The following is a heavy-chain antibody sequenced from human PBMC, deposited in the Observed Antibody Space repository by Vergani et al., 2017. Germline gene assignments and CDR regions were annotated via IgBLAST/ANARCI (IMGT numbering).Heavy chain of an antibody. D-gene: IGHD6-13*01. CDR2: INWHSDSI. CDR1: GFTFDDYA. Sequence: EVQLVESGGGLVQPGRSLRLSCAASGFTFDDYAMHWVRQAPGKGLEWVSGINWHSDSIAYADYVKGRFTISRDNAKNSLYLQMNSLRAEDTALYYCVKDIAASGNYWYFVLWGRGTLVTVSS. CDR3: VKDIAASGNYWYFVL. J-gene: IGHJ2*01. V-gene: IGHV3-9*01.